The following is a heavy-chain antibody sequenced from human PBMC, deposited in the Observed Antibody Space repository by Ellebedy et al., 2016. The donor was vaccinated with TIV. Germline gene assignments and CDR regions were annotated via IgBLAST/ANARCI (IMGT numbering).Heavy chain of an antibody. V-gene: IGHV3-7*03. CDR1: GFTFSNYW. D-gene: IGHD6-19*01. Sequence: GGSLRLSCAASGFTFSNYWMTWVRQAPGKGLEWVANMKQDGREEYYVDSVKGRFIISRDNAKNSLYLQMNSLRAEDTAVYYCAREGHQAVEDFDYWGQGTLVTVSS. CDR3: AREGHQAVEDFDY. CDR2: MKQDGREE. J-gene: IGHJ4*02.